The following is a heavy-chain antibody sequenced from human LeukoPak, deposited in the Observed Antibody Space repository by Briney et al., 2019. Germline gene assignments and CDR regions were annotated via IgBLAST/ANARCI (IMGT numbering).Heavy chain of an antibody. J-gene: IGHJ4*02. CDR2: IYSGGST. CDR1: GFTVSSNY. Sequence: QPGGSLRLSCAASGFTVSSNYMSWVRQAPGKGLEWVSVIYSGGSTYYADSVKGRFTISRDNSKNTLYLQMNSLRAEDTAVYYCAREYYDSSGYLPYFDYWGQGTLVIVSS. CDR3: AREYYDSSGYLPYFDY. V-gene: IGHV3-66*02. D-gene: IGHD3-22*01.